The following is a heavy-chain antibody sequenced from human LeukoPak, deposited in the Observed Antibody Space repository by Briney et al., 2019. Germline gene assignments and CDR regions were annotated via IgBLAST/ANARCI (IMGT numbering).Heavy chain of an antibody. D-gene: IGHD6-6*01. CDR2: IYHSGSA. CDR3: ARDPSSSSDSDY. Sequence: PSETLSLTCAVSGVSITSFNWWSWVRQPPGKGLEWIGEIYHSGSADYNPSLKSRVTISVDKSKNQFSLKVTSVTAADTAVYYCARDPSSSSDSDYWGQGTLVTASS. V-gene: IGHV4-4*02. CDR1: GVSITSFNW. J-gene: IGHJ4*02.